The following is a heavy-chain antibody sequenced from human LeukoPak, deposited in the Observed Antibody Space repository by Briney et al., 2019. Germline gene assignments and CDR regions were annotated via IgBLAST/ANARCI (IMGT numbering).Heavy chain of an antibody. J-gene: IGHJ4*02. CDR2: INQDGSET. V-gene: IGHV3-7*01. CDR3: AREGKGLSFPRDY. D-gene: IGHD2-15*01. Sequence: GWALRLSCAASGCTFISYLMSWVRQAPGKGLEWVANINQDGSETYYVASVKGRFTISRDNDNNSLYLQMNSLRAEDTAVYYCAREGKGLSFPRDYWGQGTLVTVSS. CDR1: GCTFISYL.